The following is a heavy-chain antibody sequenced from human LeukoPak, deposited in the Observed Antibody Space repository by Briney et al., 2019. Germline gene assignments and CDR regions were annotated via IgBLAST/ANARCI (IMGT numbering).Heavy chain of an antibody. CDR2: ISRNSLYM. D-gene: IGHD3-3*01. V-gene: IGHV3-21*06. CDR3: ARDKVGHDFWSGYSDF. Sequence: GGSLRLSCVASGFTFWSHAMNWVRQAPGKGLEWVSSISRNSLYMYYADSLKGRFTISRDNAKNSLYLQMDSLRAEDTAVYYCARDKVGHDFWSGYSDFWGQGTLVTVSS. CDR1: GFTFWSHA. J-gene: IGHJ4*02.